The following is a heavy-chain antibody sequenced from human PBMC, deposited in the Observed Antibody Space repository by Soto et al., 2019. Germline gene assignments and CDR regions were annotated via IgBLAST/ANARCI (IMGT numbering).Heavy chain of an antibody. V-gene: IGHV3-23*01. Sequence: EVQLLESGGGLIQPGGSLRLSCAASRFTFSNYAMSWVRQAPGKGLEWVSSIGATGATTYYADSVKGRFTISRDNSKNTLYRQMNSLGAEDTAVYYCAKVVVAVTGFDNWGQGTLVTVSS. CDR3: AKVVVAVTGFDN. CDR2: IGATGATT. J-gene: IGHJ4*02. D-gene: IGHD4-17*01. CDR1: RFTFSNYA.